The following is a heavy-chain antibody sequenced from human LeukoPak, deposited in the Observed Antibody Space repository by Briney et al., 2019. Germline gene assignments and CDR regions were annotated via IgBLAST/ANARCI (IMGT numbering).Heavy chain of an antibody. J-gene: IGHJ4*02. CDR3: ARRSRSYGDY. D-gene: IGHD5-18*01. CDR2: INPNSGGT. Sequence: VASVTVSFKASGYTFTVYYMHWVRQAPGQGLEWMGWINPNSGGTNYAQKFQGRVTITRDTSISTAYMELSRLRSDDTAVYYCARRSRSYGDYWGQGTLVTVSS. V-gene: IGHV1-2*02. CDR1: GYTFTVYY.